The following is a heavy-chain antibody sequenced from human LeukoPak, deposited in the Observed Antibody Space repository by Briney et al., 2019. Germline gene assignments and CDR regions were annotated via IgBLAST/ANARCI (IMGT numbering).Heavy chain of an antibody. Sequence: SETLSLTCAVSGGSISSGAYSWSWLRQPPGKGLEWIGYIYHSGSTYYNPSLKSRVTISVDRSKNQFSLKLWSVTAADTAVYYCARGGRYSYGPKDYWGQGTLVTVSS. V-gene: IGHV4-30-2*01. D-gene: IGHD5-18*01. CDR1: GGSISSGAYS. J-gene: IGHJ4*02. CDR3: ARGGRYSYGPKDY. CDR2: IYHSGST.